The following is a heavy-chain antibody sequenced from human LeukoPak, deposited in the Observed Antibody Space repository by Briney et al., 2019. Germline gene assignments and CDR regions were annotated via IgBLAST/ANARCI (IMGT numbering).Heavy chain of an antibody. CDR3: VRHNYGYDY. CDR1: GFSFNRYW. V-gene: IGHV3-74*01. Sequence: GGSLRLSCAASGFSFNRYWMRWVRQAPGEGPVWVAHILNDGGSTSYADSVKGRFTISRDNAKNTLSLQMNSLRAEDTAVYYCVRHNYGYDYWGQGTPVTVSS. CDR2: ILNDGGST. J-gene: IGHJ4*02. D-gene: IGHD5-18*01.